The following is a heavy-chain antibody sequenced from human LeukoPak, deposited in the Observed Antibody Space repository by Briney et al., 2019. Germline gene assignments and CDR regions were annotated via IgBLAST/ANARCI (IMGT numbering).Heavy chain of an antibody. J-gene: IGHJ1*01. CDR3: AKVGSGYSSGWFSEYFQH. V-gene: IGHV3-48*03. D-gene: IGHD6-19*01. CDR2: ISSSGSTI. CDR1: GFTFSSYE. Sequence: GGSLRLSCAASGFTFSSYEMNWVRQAPGKGLEWVPYISSSGSTIYYADSVKGRFTISRDNAENTLYLQMNSLRPEDTAVYYCAKVGSGYSSGWFSEYFQHWGQGTLVTVSS.